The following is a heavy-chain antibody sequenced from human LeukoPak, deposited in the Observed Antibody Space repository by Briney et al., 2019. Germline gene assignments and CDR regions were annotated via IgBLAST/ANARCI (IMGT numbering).Heavy chain of an antibody. D-gene: IGHD7-27*01. Sequence: SETLSLTCTVSGASISSHYWCWIRQSPGTGLEWIGDIYYRGSTTYNPSLKSRLSISLDTSRNQSSLNLSSVTAADTAVYYCAKLEVGRFDPWGQGILVTVSS. CDR3: AKLEVGRFDP. CDR2: IYYRGST. J-gene: IGHJ5*02. V-gene: IGHV4-59*11. CDR1: GASISSHY.